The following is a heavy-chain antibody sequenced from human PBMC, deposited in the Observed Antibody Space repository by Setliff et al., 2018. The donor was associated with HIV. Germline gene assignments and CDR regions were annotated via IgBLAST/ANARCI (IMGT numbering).Heavy chain of an antibody. CDR1: GFTFSSYS. V-gene: IGHV3-21*04. J-gene: IGHJ4*02. CDR3: AKDYVENDY. CDR2: ISSSSSYT. D-gene: IGHD3-16*01. Sequence: PGGSLRLSCAASGFTFSSYSMSWVRQAPGKGLEWVSYISSSSSYTHYADSVKGRFTISRDNSKNTLSLQMNSLRAEDTAVYYCAKDYVENDYWGQGALVTVSS.